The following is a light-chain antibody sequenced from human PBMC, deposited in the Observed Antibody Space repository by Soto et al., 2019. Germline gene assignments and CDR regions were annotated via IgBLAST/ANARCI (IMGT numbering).Light chain of an antibody. CDR1: QSVSSNT. CDR3: QQYGTSPSWT. V-gene: IGKV3-20*01. J-gene: IGKJ1*01. Sequence: ETVLTQSPGTLSLSPGERATLSCRASQSVSSNTLAWYQQKPVQAPKLLMYGASTRATGIPDRFSGSGSGTDFTLTVSRLEPDDFAVYYCQQYGTSPSWTFGQGTKVDIK. CDR2: GAS.